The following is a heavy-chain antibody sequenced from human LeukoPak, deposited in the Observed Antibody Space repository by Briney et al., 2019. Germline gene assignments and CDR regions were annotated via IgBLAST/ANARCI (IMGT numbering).Heavy chain of an antibody. CDR3: ARAGSGYYYYSMDV. CDR1: GYTFTTYA. D-gene: IGHD3-10*01. J-gene: IGHJ6*03. CDR2: INTNTGNP. V-gene: IGHV7-4-1*02. Sequence: ASVKVSCKASGYTFTTYAMNWVRQAPGQGLEWMGWINTNTGNPTYAQGFTGRFVFSLDTSVSTAYLQISSLKAEDTAVYYCARAGSGYYYYSMDVWGKGTTVTVSS.